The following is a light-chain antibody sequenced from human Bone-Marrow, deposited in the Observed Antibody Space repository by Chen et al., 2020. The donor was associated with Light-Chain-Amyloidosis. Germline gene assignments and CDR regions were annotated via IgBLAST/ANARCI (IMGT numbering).Light chain of an antibody. V-gene: IGLV2-23*02. CDR2: EVS. CDR1: SSDVGSYNL. Sequence: QSALTQPASVSGSPGQSITISCTGTSSDVGSYNLVSWYQQHPGKAPKLMIYEVSKRPTGVSNRFSGSKSCDTDSLTLSGLQAEDEADYYCCSYAGSSTLVFGGGTKLTVL. CDR3: CSYAGSSTLV. J-gene: IGLJ3*02.